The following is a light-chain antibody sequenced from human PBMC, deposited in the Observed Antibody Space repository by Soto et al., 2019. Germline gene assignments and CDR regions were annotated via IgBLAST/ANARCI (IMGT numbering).Light chain of an antibody. CDR3: QQYYSTPTT. J-gene: IGKJ1*01. CDR1: QKVLYSSNNKNY. CDR2: CAS. Sequence: IVMTQSPDSLAVSLGERATINCKSSQKVLYSSNNKNYLAWYQQKPGQPPKLLIYCASTRESGVPDRVSGSGSGTDFTLTVSRLQPEDVAVYCCQQYYSTPTTFGQGTKVEIK. V-gene: IGKV4-1*01.